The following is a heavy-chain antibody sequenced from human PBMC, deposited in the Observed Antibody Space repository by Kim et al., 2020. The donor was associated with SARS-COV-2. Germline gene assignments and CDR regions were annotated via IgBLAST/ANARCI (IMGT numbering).Heavy chain of an antibody. CDR1: GFTFSSYS. Sequence: GGSLRLSCAASGFTFSSYSMNWVRQAPGKGLEWVSSISSSSYIYYADSVKGRFTISRDNAKNSLYLQMNSLRAEDTAVYYCARDSLAYCSSTSCHNLLRYYYYYGMDVWGQGTTVTVSS. D-gene: IGHD2-2*01. V-gene: IGHV3-21*01. J-gene: IGHJ6*02. CDR3: ARDSLAYCSSTSCHNLLRYYYYYGMDV. CDR2: ISSSSYI.